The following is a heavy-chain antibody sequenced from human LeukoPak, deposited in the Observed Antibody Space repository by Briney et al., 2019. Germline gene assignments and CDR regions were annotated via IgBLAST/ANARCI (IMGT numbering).Heavy chain of an antibody. Sequence: GGSLRLSCAASGFTFSNYWMSWVRQAPEKGLEWVANIKEDGSEKSYVDSVKGRFTISRDNAKNSLYLQMNSLRAEDTAVYYCARVSAGDYPDYWGQGTLVTVSS. CDR3: ARVSAGDYPDY. CDR1: GFTFSNYW. CDR2: IKEDGSEK. J-gene: IGHJ4*02. D-gene: IGHD7-27*01. V-gene: IGHV3-7*03.